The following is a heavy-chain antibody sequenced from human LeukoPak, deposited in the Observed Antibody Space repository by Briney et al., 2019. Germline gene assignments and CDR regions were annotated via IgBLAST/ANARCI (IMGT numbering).Heavy chain of an antibody. CDR1: GYSISSSYY. Sequence: KTSETLSLTCTVSGYSISSSYYWSWIRRPAGKGLEWIGRIYTSGSTNYNPSLKSRVTMSVDTSKNQFSLKLSSVTAADTAVYYCAREGGGMVRAFDYWGQGTLITVSS. D-gene: IGHD3-10*01. CDR2: IYTSGST. V-gene: IGHV4-4*07. J-gene: IGHJ4*02. CDR3: AREGGGMVRAFDY.